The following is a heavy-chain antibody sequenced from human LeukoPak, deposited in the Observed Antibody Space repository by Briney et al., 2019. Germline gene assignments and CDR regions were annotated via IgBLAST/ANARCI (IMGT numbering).Heavy chain of an antibody. J-gene: IGHJ6*03. CDR1: GDSISSGDYY. D-gene: IGHD2-2*01. CDR2: IYYSGST. V-gene: IGHV4-30-4*08. Sequence: PSQTLSLTCTVSGDSISSGDYYWSWIRQPPGKGLEWIGYIYYSGSTYYNPSLKSRVTISVDTSKNQFSLKLSSVTAADTAVYYCAKTPYCSSTSCYYYYYMDVWGKGTTVTVSS. CDR3: AKTPYCSSTSCYYYYYMDV.